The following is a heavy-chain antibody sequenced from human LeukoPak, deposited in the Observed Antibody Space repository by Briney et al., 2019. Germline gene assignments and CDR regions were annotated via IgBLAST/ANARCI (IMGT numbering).Heavy chain of an antibody. V-gene: IGHV3-33*01. CDR1: GFIFSRYD. D-gene: IGHD4-17*01. CDR2: IWHDGSKT. Sequence: ETSLRLSCVGSGFIFSRYDMHWVRQAPGKGLEWVALIWHDGSKTQYADSVKGRFTISRDDSKSTLYVQMNSLRVDDTAVYFCARDPATVTSHFDYWGQGALVAVSS. J-gene: IGHJ4*02. CDR3: ARDPATVTSHFDY.